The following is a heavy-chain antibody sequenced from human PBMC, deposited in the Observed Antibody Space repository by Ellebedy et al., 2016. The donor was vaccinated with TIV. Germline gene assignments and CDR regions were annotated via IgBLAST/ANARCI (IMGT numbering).Heavy chain of an antibody. D-gene: IGHD7-27*01. V-gene: IGHV5-10-1*01. CDR1: GYRFSSHW. J-gene: IGHJ4*02. Sequence: GGSLRLXCKGSGYRFSSHWISWVRQMPGRGLEWVARIDPSDPSGSYTSYSPSFQGHVTISVDKSINTAYLQWSSLKASDTAMYYCARHELGSNAAFDYWGQGTLVTVSS. CDR3: ARHELGSNAAFDY. CDR2: IDPSDPSGSYT.